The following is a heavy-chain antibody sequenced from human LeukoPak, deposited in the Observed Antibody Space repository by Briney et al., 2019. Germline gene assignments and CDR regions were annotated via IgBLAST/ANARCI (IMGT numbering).Heavy chain of an antibody. CDR1: GFTFSSYA. CDR2: ISGSGGST. Sequence: VGSLRLSCAASGFTFSSYAMSWVRQAPGKGLEWVSAISGSGGSTYYADSVKGRFTISRDNSKNTLYLQMNSLRAEDTAVYYCAKVRASSLTFQHWGQGTLVTVSS. CDR3: AKVRASSLTFQH. D-gene: IGHD6-13*01. J-gene: IGHJ1*01. V-gene: IGHV3-23*01.